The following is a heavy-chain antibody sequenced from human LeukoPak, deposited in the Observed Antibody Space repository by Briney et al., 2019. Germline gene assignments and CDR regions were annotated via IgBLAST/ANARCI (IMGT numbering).Heavy chain of an antibody. V-gene: IGHV3-73*01. CDR2: IRSEANSYAT. J-gene: IGHJ4*02. Sequence: GGSLRLSCAASGFTFSGSAMHWVRQASGKGLEWVGRIRSEANSYATAYAASVKGRFTISRGDSKNTAYLQMNSLKTEDTAVYYCTSHTGPDDYWGQGTLVTVSS. CDR3: TSHTGPDDY. CDR1: GFTFSGSA. D-gene: IGHD3-10*01.